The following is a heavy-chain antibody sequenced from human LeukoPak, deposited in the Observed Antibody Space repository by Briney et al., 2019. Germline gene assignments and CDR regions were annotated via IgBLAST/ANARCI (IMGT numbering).Heavy chain of an antibody. Sequence: GGSLRLSCAASGFSFSDYYMSWMRQAPGKGLEWVSYISSSSSYTNYADSVKGRFTISRDNAKNSLYLQMDSLRDDHTAVYYCARAYGTGSHGYWGQGTLVTVSS. V-gene: IGHV3-11*05. CDR1: GFSFSDYY. CDR3: ARAYGTGSHGY. D-gene: IGHD3-10*01. CDR2: ISSSSSYT. J-gene: IGHJ4*02.